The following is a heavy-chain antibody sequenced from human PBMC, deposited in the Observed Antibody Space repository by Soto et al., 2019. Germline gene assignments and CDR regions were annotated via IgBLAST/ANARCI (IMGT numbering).Heavy chain of an antibody. CDR3: ARGSSIAGLYYGMDV. CDR2: NYYSGIT. J-gene: IGHJ6*02. Sequence: PSETLSLTCTVSGGSLSSSRYYWTWIRQHPGKGLEWIGYNYYSGITYYNPSLKSRVTISLDTSKNQFSLKLSSVTAADTAVYYCARGSSIAGLYYGMDVWGQGTTVTVSS. D-gene: IGHD6-6*01. V-gene: IGHV4-31*03. CDR1: GGSLSSSRYY.